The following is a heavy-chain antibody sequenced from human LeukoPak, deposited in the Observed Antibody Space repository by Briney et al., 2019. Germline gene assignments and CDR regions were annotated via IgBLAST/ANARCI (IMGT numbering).Heavy chain of an antibody. Sequence: SETLSLTCTVSGGSISSYYWSWIRQPPGKGLEWIGYIYYSGSTNYNPSLKSRVTISVDTSKNQFSLKLSSVTAADTAVYYCAGGYQQLFSSGYGMDVWGQGTTVTVSS. D-gene: IGHD2-2*01. CDR3: AGGYQQLFSSGYGMDV. CDR2: IYYSGST. V-gene: IGHV4-59*01. CDR1: GGSISSYY. J-gene: IGHJ6*02.